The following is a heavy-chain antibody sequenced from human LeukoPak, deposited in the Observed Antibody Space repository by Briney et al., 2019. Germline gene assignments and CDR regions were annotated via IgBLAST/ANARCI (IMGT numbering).Heavy chain of an antibody. V-gene: IGHV3-30*03. D-gene: IGHD1-1*01. CDR3: AGLGTNFDY. Sequence: GGSLRLSCAASGFTFSSYGVHWVRQAPGKGLEWVAVISYDGSNKYYADSVKGRFTISRDNSKNTLYLQMNSLRAEDTAVYYCAGLGTNFDYWGQGTLVTVSS. J-gene: IGHJ4*02. CDR1: GFTFSSYG. CDR2: ISYDGSNK.